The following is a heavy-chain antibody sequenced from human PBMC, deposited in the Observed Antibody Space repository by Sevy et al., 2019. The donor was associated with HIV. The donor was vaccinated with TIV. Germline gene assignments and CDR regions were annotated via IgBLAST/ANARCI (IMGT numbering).Heavy chain of an antibody. Sequence: GGSLRLSCAASGFSFSGSAMHWVRQASGKGLEWIGRIRSQDNNYPTSYAVSVRDRFTISRDDAKNTAYLQMDSLKTEDTAVYYCSRHKEPWRVLDSKDGMDVWGQGTTVTVSS. J-gene: IGHJ6*02. D-gene: IGHD6-19*01. V-gene: IGHV3-73*01. CDR3: SRHKEPWRVLDSKDGMDV. CDR1: GFSFSGSA. CDR2: IRSQDNNYPT.